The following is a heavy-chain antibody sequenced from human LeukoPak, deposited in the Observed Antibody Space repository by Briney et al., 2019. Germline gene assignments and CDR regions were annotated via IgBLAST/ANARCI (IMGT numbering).Heavy chain of an antibody. D-gene: IGHD3-22*01. Sequence: SSETLSLTCTVSGGSISSYYWSWIRQPPGKGLEWIGYIYYSGSTNYNPSLKSRVTMSVDTSKNQFSLKLSSVTAADTAVYYCARDRGSGYTYYYYGMDVWGQGTTVTVSS. CDR3: ARDRGSGYTYYYYGMDV. V-gene: IGHV4-59*12. J-gene: IGHJ6*02. CDR2: IYYSGST. CDR1: GGSISSYY.